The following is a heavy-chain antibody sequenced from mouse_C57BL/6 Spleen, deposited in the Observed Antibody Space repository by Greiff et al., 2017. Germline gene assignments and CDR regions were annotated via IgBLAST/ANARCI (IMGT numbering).Heavy chain of an antibody. V-gene: IGHV2-2*01. CDR2: IWSGGRT. D-gene: IGHD2-4*01. J-gene: IGHJ4*01. Sequence: VQGVESGPGLVQPSQSLSISCTASGFTLTSYGVHWVRQSPGKGLEWLGVIWSGGRTDYNAAFISRLSIGKDNSKSQVFFKMNSLQADDTAIYYCVRYDDDDDEGYYAMDYWGQGTSVTVSS. CDR3: VRYDDDDDEGYYAMDY. CDR1: GFTLTSYG.